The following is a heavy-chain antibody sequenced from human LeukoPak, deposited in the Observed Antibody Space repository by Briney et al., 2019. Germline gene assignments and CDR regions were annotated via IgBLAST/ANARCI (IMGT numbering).Heavy chain of an antibody. D-gene: IGHD3-10*01. CDR1: GGSISTTDYY. J-gene: IGHJ5*02. V-gene: IGHV4-39*01. Sequence: SETLSLTCTISGGSISTTDYYWGWIRQPPGKGPEWIGSIYYAGSTFYKPSLRSRVTISVDTSKNQFSLTLNSVTAADTAVYYCARHPTFSGTASQLWFDPWGQGALVTVSS. CDR3: ARHPTFSGTASQLWFDP. CDR2: IYYAGST.